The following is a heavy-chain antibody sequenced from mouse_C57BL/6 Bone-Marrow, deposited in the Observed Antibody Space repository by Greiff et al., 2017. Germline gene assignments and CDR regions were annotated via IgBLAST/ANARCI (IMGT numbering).Heavy chain of an antibody. CDR2: INPSNGGT. CDR3: ARYYYSNGYFDY. CDR1: GYTFTSYW. J-gene: IGHJ2*01. V-gene: IGHV1-53*01. D-gene: IGHD2-5*01. Sequence: QVQLKQPGTELVKPGASVKLSCKASGYTFTSYWMHWVKQRPGQGLEWIGNINPSNGGTNYNEKFKSKDTLTVDKSSSTAYMQLSSLTSEDSAVYYCARYYYSNGYFDYWGQGTTLTVSS.